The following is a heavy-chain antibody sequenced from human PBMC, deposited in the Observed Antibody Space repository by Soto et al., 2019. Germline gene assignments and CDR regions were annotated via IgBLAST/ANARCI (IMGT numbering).Heavy chain of an antibody. J-gene: IGHJ3*02. CDR1: GYSFTSYW. V-gene: IGHV5-10-1*01. CDR3: ATKSKRYFDWLYGEAHDAFDI. D-gene: IGHD3-9*01. Sequence: PGESLKISCKGSGYSFTSYWISWVRQMPGKGLEWMGRIDPSDSYTNYSPSFQGHVTISADKSISTAYLQWSSLKASDTAMYYCATKSKRYFDWLYGEAHDAFDIWGQGTMVTVSS. CDR2: IDPSDSYT.